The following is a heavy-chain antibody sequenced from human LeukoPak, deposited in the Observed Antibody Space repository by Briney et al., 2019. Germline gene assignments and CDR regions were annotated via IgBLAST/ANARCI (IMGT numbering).Heavy chain of an antibody. Sequence: GGSLRLSCAASEFTFSSYDMHWVRQGTGKGLEWVSAIDTAGYTYYPGSVKGRFTISRENAKNSLYLQMNSLRAGDTAVYYCSRVNPEAEGFDYWGQGTLVTVSS. CDR2: IDTAGYT. D-gene: IGHD6-13*01. V-gene: IGHV3-13*01. CDR1: EFTFSSYD. J-gene: IGHJ4*02. CDR3: SRVNPEAEGFDY.